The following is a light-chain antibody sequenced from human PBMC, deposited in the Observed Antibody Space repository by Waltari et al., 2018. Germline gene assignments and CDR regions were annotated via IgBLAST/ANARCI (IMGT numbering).Light chain of an antibody. CDR2: GAS. CDR3: QHYVSLPAT. Sequence: EIVLTQSPGTLSLSPGERATLSCRTSQSVSRTLAWYQQKPGQAPRLLIYGASTRATGIPERFSGSGSGTDFSLTISRLEAEDFAVYYCQHYVSLPATFGQGTKVEIK. V-gene: IGKV3-20*01. J-gene: IGKJ1*01. CDR1: QSVSRT.